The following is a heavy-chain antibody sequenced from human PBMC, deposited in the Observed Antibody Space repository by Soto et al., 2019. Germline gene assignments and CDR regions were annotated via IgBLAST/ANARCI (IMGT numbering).Heavy chain of an antibody. V-gene: IGHV4-34*01. D-gene: IGHD1-1*01. CDR1: DGYFSDYG. J-gene: IGHJ5*01. Sequence: PSETLSHTYAVSDGYFSDYGWTFIRQPPGKGLEWIGEINQRGSMNYDPSLKSRVNISIDTSREQFSLNLTSVTAADTAIYYCARGGFGSYWNPIDPWGQGSLVTVSS. CDR3: ARGGFGSYWNPIDP. CDR2: INQRGSM.